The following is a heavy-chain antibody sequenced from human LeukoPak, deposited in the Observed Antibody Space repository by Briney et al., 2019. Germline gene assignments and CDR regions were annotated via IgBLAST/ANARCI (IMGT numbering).Heavy chain of an antibody. CDR2: IYYSGRT. D-gene: IGHD3-22*01. Sequence: TSETLSLTCTVSGGSISSGDYYWSWIRQPPGKGLEWIGYIYYSGRTYYNPSLKSRVTISVDTSKNQFSLKLTSVTAADTAVYSCTREVSDRSVHYSDSWGQGTLVTVSS. CDR1: GGSISSGDYY. V-gene: IGHV4-30-4*08. CDR3: TREVSDRSVHYSDS. J-gene: IGHJ5*01.